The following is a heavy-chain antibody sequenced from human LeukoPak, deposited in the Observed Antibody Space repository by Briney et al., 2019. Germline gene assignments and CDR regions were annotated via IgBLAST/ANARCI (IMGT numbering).Heavy chain of an antibody. J-gene: IGHJ1*01. CDR3: ARDGRSPPEQYFQH. D-gene: IGHD1-26*01. V-gene: IGHV6-1*01. CDR2: TYYRSKWYN. CDR1: GDSVSSNSAA. Sequence: SQTLSLTCAISGDSVSSNSAAGNWIRQSPLRGLEWLGRTYYRSKWYNDYAVSVKSRITINPDTSKNQFSLQLNSVTPEDTAVYYCARDGRSPPEQYFQHWGQGTLVTVSS.